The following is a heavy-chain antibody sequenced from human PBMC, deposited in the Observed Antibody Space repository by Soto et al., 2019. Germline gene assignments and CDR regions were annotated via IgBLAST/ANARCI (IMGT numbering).Heavy chain of an antibody. V-gene: IGHV1-2*02. D-gene: IGHD3-10*01. CDR1: GYTFTGYF. J-gene: IGHJ5*02. CDR3: ARGGGTILAPLP. CDR2: INPNSGVT. Sequence: ASVKVSCRASGYTFTGYFMHWVRQAPGQGLEWMGYINPNSGVTKYAQKFQGRVTLTRDTSINTAYMEMTMLRSDDTAVYYCARGGGTILAPLPWGQGTLVTVSS.